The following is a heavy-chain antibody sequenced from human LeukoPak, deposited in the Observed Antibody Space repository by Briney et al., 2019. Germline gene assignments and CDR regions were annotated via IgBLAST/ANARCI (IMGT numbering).Heavy chain of an antibody. Sequence: ASVKVSCKASGYTFTSYGISWVRQAPGQGLEWMGWISAYNGNTNYAQKLQGRVTMTTDTSTSTAYMELRSLRSDDTAVYYCARVYYDSSGYYYFRAFDTWGQGTMVTVSS. V-gene: IGHV1-18*01. CDR2: ISAYNGNT. CDR3: ARVYYDSSGYYYFRAFDT. D-gene: IGHD3-22*01. J-gene: IGHJ3*02. CDR1: GYTFTSYG.